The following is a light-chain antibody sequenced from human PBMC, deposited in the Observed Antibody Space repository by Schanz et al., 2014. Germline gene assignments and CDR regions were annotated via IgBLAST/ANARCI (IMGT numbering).Light chain of an antibody. V-gene: IGKV3-11*01. J-gene: IGKJ4*01. Sequence: EIVMTQSPATLSVSPGERVTLSCRASQSVSGNLAWYQQKPGQAPRLLISGASNRATGIPARFSGSGSGTDFTLTISSLEPGDFAVYYCQQRSNWPQDTFGGGTKVEIK. CDR1: QSVSGN. CDR3: QQRSNWPQDT. CDR2: GAS.